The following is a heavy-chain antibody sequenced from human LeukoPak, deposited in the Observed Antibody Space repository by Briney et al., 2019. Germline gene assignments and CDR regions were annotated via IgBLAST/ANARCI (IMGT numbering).Heavy chain of an antibody. CDR1: GGSFSGYY. CDR3: ARGPRGYDSSGYYSAGAYFDY. CDR2: INSRGSS. Sequence: KPSETLSLTCAVYGGSFSGYYWSWIRQAPGEGLELVGEINSRGSSNYNPSLRSRVTIAVDTSKNQFSLKLSSVTAADTAVYYCARGPRGYDSSGYYSAGAYFDYWGQGTLVTVSS. J-gene: IGHJ4*02. V-gene: IGHV4-34*01. D-gene: IGHD3-22*01.